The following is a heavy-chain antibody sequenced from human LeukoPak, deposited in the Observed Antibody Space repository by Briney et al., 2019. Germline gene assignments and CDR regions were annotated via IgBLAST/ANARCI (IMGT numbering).Heavy chain of an antibody. J-gene: IGHJ6*03. V-gene: IGHV3-23*01. CDR3: ARLREIYGSGSYYAYYYYYYMDV. D-gene: IGHD3-10*01. CDR2: IVPSGGTT. CDR1: GFTFSSYG. Sequence: GGTLRLSCAASGFTFSSYGMSWVRQAPGKGLEWVSGIVPSGGTTYYADSVKGRFTISRDNSKNTLYLQMKSLRAEDTAVYYCARLREIYGSGSYYAYYYYYYMDVWGKGTTVTVSS.